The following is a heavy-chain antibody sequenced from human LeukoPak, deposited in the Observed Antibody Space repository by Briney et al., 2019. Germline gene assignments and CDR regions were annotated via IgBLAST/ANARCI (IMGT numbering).Heavy chain of an antibody. D-gene: IGHD5-12*01. Sequence: ASVKVSCKASGYTFTGYYTHWVRQAPGQGLEWMGWINPNSGGTNYAQKFQGRVTMTRDTSISTAYMELSRLRSDDTAVYYCARTRDGYNPAAAFDIWGQGTMVTVSS. CDR1: GYTFTGYY. CDR2: INPNSGGT. CDR3: ARTRDGYNPAAAFDI. V-gene: IGHV1-2*02. J-gene: IGHJ3*02.